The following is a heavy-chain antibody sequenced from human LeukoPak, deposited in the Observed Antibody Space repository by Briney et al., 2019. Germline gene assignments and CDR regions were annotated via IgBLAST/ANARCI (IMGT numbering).Heavy chain of an antibody. CDR1: GITFSNYA. CDR2: ISGSAHKI. J-gene: IGHJ4*02. Sequence: GSLILSCVASGITFSNYAVSWVRQAPGKGLDWVSVISGSAHKIRYADSVKGRFTISRDNSENIVYLQMNNLRVEDTAVYYCAGRPTGYSSGYIHWGQGTLVTVSS. CDR3: AGRPTGYSSGYIH. V-gene: IGHV3-23*01. D-gene: IGHD5-18*01.